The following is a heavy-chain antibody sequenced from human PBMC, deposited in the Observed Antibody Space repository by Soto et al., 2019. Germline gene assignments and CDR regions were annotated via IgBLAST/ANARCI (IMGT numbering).Heavy chain of an antibody. CDR1: GFTFSSYA. V-gene: IGHV3-30-3*02. D-gene: IGHD3-10*01. CDR3: AKSRVRGVMPRGMDV. Sequence: HPGGSLRLSCAASGFTFSSYAMHWVRQAPGMGLEWVAVISYDGSNKYYADSVKGRFTISRDNSKNTLYLQMNSLRAEDTAVYYCAKSRVRGVMPRGMDVWGQGTTVTVSS. CDR2: ISYDGSNK. J-gene: IGHJ6*02.